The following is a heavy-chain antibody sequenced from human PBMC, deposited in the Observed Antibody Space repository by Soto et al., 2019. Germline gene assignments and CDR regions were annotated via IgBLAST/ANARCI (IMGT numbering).Heavy chain of an antibody. V-gene: IGHV4-31*03. CDR2: IYYSGST. J-gene: IGHJ6*02. Sequence: QVQLQESGPGLVKPSQTLSLTCTVSGGSISSGGYYWSWIRQHPGKGLEWIGYIYYSGSTYYNPSLQSRVTISVDTSKNQFSLKLSSVTAADTAVYYCARENTMVRPHYGMDVWGQGTTVTVSS. CDR3: ARENTMVRPHYGMDV. D-gene: IGHD3-10*01. CDR1: GGSISSGGYY.